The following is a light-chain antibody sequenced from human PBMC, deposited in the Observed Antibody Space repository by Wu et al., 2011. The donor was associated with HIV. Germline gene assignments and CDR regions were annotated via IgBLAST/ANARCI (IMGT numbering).Light chain of an antibody. V-gene: IGKV3-20*01. Sequence: SQRLSSRSLASVSNENVASLPRLLISGASIRATGIPDKFSGAGAGTDFSLIISGLEPEDSAVYYCQQYGDSPITFGQGTRLEIK. CDR3: QQYGDSPIT. CDR1: QRLSSRS. J-gene: IGKJ5*01. CDR2: GAS.